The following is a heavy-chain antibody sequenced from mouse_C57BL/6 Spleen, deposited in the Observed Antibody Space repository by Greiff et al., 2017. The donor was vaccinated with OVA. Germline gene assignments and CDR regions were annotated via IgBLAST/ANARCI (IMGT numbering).Heavy chain of an antibody. V-gene: IGHV1-50*01. CDR2: IDPSDGYT. J-gene: IGHJ3*01. D-gene: IGHD1-1*01. CDR1: GYTFTSYW. CDR3: ARSHYYGSSYGFSY. Sequence: QVQLQQPGAELVKPGASVKLSCKASGYTFTSYWMQWVKQRPGQGLEWIGEIDPSDGYTNYNEKFKGKATLTVDTSSSTAYMQLISLTSEESSVYYGARSHYYGSSYGFSYWGKGTLVTVSA.